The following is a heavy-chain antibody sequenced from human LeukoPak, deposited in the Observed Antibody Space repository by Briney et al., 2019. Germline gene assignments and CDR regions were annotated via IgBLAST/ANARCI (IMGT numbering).Heavy chain of an antibody. Sequence: GGSLRLSCRVSGITLSNYGMSWVRQAPGKGLEWVAGISGRGGSTNYADSVKGRFTISRDNPKNTLYLQMTSLRAADTAVYFCAKRGVVIRVILVGFHKEAYYFDSWGQGALVTVSS. CDR1: GITLSNYG. CDR2: ISGRGGST. D-gene: IGHD3-22*01. CDR3: AKRGVVIRVILVGFHKEAYYFDS. J-gene: IGHJ4*02. V-gene: IGHV3-23*01.